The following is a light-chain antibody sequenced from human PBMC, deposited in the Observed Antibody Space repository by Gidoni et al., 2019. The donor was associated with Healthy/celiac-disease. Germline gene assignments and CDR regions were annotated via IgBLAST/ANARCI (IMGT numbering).Light chain of an antibody. Sequence: DIQMTQSPSSLSASVGDRVTITCQASQDISNYLDWYQQKPGKAPKLLIYDASNLETGVPSRFSGSGSGTDFTFTISSLQPEDIATYYCQQYDNRPPLTSGGGTKVEIK. CDR2: DAS. CDR1: QDISNY. V-gene: IGKV1-33*01. J-gene: IGKJ4*01. CDR3: QQYDNRPPLT.